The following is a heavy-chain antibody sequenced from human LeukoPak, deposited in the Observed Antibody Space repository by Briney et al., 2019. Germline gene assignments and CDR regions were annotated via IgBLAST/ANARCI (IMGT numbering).Heavy chain of an antibody. V-gene: IGHV3-23*01. D-gene: IGHD4-17*01. CDR2: ISGSGGST. Sequence: GGSLRLSCAASGFTFSSYAMSWVRQAPGKGLEWVSAISGSGGSTYYADSVKGRFTISRDNSKNTLYLQMTSLRAEDTAVYYCARGEGAVTTVYWGQGTLVTVSS. CDR1: GFTFSSYA. CDR3: ARGEGAVTTVY. J-gene: IGHJ4*02.